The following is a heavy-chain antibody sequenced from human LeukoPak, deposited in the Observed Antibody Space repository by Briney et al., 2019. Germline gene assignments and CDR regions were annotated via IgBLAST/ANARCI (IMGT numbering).Heavy chain of an antibody. Sequence: SQTLSLTCTVSGGSISSGSYYWSWIRQPAGKGLEWIGRIYTSGSTNYNPSLKSRVTISVDTSKNQFSLKLSSVTAADTAVYYCASRYSGSYNYMDVWGKGTTVTVSS. CDR1: GGSISSGSYY. V-gene: IGHV4-61*02. CDR2: IYTSGST. D-gene: IGHD1-26*01. CDR3: ASRYSGSYNYMDV. J-gene: IGHJ6*03.